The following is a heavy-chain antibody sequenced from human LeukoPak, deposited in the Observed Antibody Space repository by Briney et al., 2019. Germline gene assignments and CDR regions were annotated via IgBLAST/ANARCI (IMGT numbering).Heavy chain of an antibody. CDR1: GYTLTSYD. CDR2: MNPNSGNT. D-gene: IGHD3-10*01. J-gene: IGHJ5*02. CDR3: ARGGFRGVTNWFDP. Sequence: ASVKVSCKASGYTLTSYDINWVRQATGQGLEWMGWMNPNSGNTGYAQKFQGRVTITRNTSISTAYMELSSLRSEDTAVYYCARGGFRGVTNWFDPWGQGTLVTVSS. V-gene: IGHV1-8*03.